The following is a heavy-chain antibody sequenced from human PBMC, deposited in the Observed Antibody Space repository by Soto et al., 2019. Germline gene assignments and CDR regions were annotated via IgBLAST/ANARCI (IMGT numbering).Heavy chain of an antibody. CDR2: IIPIFGTA. V-gene: IGHV1-69*13. J-gene: IGHJ4*02. CDR1: GGTFSSYA. Sequence: SVKVSCKASGGTFSSYAISCVRQAPGQGLEWMGGIIPIFGTANYAQKFQGRVTITADESTSTAYMELSSLRSEDTAVYYCARDNDALGSGYSWGIDYWGQGTLVTVSS. CDR3: ARDNDALGSGYSWGIDY. D-gene: IGHD3-22*01.